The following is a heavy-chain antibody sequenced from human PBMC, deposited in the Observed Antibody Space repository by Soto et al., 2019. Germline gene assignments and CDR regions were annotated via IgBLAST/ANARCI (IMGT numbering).Heavy chain of an antibody. D-gene: IGHD5-18*01. V-gene: IGHV3-9*01. CDR1: GFTFDDYA. CDR3: AKDRRDTAMGPFDY. CDR2: ISWNSGSI. J-gene: IGHJ4*02. Sequence: GGSLRLSCAASGFTFDDYAMHWVRQAPGKGLEWVSGISWNSGSIGYADSVKGRFTTSRDNAKNSLYLQMNSLRAEDTALYYCAKDRRDTAMGPFDYWGQGTLVTVSS.